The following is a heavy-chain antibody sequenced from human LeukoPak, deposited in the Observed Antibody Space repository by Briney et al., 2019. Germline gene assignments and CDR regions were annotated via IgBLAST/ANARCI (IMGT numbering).Heavy chain of an antibody. J-gene: IGHJ4*02. CDR3: ANLHYDILTGYIYYFDY. D-gene: IGHD3-9*01. Sequence: GGSLRLSCAASGFTFRTYWMSWVRQAPGKGLEWVSGISPSGGITYYTDSVKGRFTISRDNSKNTLYLQMNSLRAEDTAVYYCANLHYDILTGYIYYFDYWGQGTLVTASS. V-gene: IGHV3-23*01. CDR1: GFTFRTYW. CDR2: ISPSGGIT.